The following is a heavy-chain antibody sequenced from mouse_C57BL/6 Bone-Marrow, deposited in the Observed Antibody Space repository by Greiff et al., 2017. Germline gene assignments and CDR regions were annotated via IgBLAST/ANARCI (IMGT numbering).Heavy chain of an antibody. CDR2: IFPGSGST. D-gene: IGHD1-1*01. CDR3: ARSPIYYYGSSPYYFDY. Sequence: QVQLQQSGPELVKPGASVKISCKASGYTFTDYYINWVKQRPGQGLEWIGWIFPGSGSTYYNEKFKGKATLTVDKSSSTAYMLLSSLTSEDSAVYFCARSPIYYYGSSPYYFDYWGQGTTLTVSS. J-gene: IGHJ2*01. V-gene: IGHV1-75*01. CDR1: GYTFTDYY.